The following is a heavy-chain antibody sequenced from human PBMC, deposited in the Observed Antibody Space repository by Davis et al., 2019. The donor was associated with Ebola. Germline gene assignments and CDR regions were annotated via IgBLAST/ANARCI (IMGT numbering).Heavy chain of an antibody. Sequence: SCKASGGTFSSYAISWIRQAPGKGLEWVSYISSSGRSIYYADSVKGRFTISRDNAKNTLYLQMNSLRAEDTAVYYCARAGKYSYGLDYWGQGTLVTVSS. V-gene: IGHV3-11*04. J-gene: IGHJ4*02. CDR1: GGTFSSYA. D-gene: IGHD5-18*01. CDR3: ARAGKYSYGLDY. CDR2: ISSSGRSI.